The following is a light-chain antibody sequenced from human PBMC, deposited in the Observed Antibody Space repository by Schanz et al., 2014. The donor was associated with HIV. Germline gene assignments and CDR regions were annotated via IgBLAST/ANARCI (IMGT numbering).Light chain of an antibody. V-gene: IGKV3-20*01. CDR2: AAS. CDR3: QYYGSSPKT. Sequence: EIVLTQSPATLSLSPGERATLSCRASQSVSSYLGWYHQRPGQAPGLVIYAASNRATGIPDRFRGSGSGTDFTLTISRLEPEDSGMYFCQYYGSSPKTFGQGTKVEIK. CDR1: QSVSSY. J-gene: IGKJ1*01.